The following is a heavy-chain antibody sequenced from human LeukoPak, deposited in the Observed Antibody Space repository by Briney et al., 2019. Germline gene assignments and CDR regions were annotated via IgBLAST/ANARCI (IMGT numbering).Heavy chain of an antibody. D-gene: IGHD5-24*01. J-gene: IGHJ5*02. Sequence: GASVKVSCKASGYTFTGYYIHWVQQAPGQGLGWMGWINPNSGGTNYAQKFQGRVTMTRDTSISTAYMELSRLRSDDTAVYYCARDQRWLQNWFDPWGQGTLVTVSS. CDR3: ARDQRWLQNWFDP. CDR1: GYTFTGYY. CDR2: INPNSGGT. V-gene: IGHV1-2*02.